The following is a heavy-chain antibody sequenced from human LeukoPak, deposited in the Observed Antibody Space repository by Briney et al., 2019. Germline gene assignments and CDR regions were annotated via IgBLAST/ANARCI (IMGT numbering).Heavy chain of an antibody. CDR3: ARKEGHQNVFDY. Sequence: SETLSLTCAVSGYSISSSNWWGWIRQPPGKGLEWIGYIYYSGSTYYNPSLKSRVTMSVDTSKNQLSLKLSSVTAVDTAVYYCARKEGHQNVFDYWGQGTLVTVSS. CDR1: GYSISSSNW. J-gene: IGHJ4*02. V-gene: IGHV4-28*01. CDR2: IYYSGST. D-gene: IGHD1-1*01.